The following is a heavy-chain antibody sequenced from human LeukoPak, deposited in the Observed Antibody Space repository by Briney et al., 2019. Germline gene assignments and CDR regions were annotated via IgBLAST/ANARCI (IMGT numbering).Heavy chain of an antibody. Sequence: PGGSLRLSCAASGFTFDDYGMSWVRQAPGKGLEWVSGINWNGGSTGYADSVKGRFTISRDNAKNSLYLQMNSLRAEDTALYYCARLGAYYYDSSDQGGDAFDIWGQGTMVTVSS. CDR3: ARLGAYYYDSSDQGGDAFDI. D-gene: IGHD3-22*01. V-gene: IGHV3-20*04. J-gene: IGHJ3*02. CDR2: INWNGGST. CDR1: GFTFDDYG.